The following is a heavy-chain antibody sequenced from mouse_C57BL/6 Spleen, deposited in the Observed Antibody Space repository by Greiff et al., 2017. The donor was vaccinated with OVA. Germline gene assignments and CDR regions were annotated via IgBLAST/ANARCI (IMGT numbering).Heavy chain of an antibody. CDR1: GYAFSSYW. D-gene: IGHD2-12*01. J-gene: IGHJ2*01. Sequence: VKLLESGAELVKPGASVKISCKASGYAFSSYWMNWVKQRPGKGLEWIGQIYPGDGDTNYNGKFKGKATLTADKSSSTAYMQLSSLTSEDSAVYCCARWEDDDGGYWGQGTTLTVSS. CDR2: IYPGDGDT. V-gene: IGHV1-80*01. CDR3: ARWEDDDGGY.